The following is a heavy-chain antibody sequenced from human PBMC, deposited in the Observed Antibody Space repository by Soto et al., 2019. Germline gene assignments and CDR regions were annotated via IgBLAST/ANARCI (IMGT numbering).Heavy chain of an antibody. D-gene: IGHD2-15*01. CDR1: GFTFGTYW. V-gene: IGHV3-7*01. CDR3: ARAKRIGYCSRASCSPLDS. Sequence: EVQLVESGGGLVQPGGSLRLSCAASGFTFGTYWMNWVRQAPGKGLEWVANIKEDGSEKYYVDSVKGRFTISRDNTKNSLYLQMNSLRAEDTAVYYCARAKRIGYCSRASCSPLDSWGQGALVTVSS. CDR2: IKEDGSEK. J-gene: IGHJ4*02.